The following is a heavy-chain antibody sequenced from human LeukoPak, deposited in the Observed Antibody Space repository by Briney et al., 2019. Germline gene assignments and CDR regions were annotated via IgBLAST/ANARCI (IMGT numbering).Heavy chain of an antibody. D-gene: IGHD1-26*01. CDR1: GFTFSSYW. CDR2: ISGSGGST. CDR3: ARGIVGATRSDY. J-gene: IGHJ4*02. Sequence: PGGSLRLSCAASGFTFSSYWMHWVRQAPGKGLVWVSTISGSGGSTYYADSVKGRFTISRDNSKNTLYLQMNSLRAEDTAVYYCARGIVGATRSDYWGQGTLVTVSS. V-gene: IGHV3-23*01.